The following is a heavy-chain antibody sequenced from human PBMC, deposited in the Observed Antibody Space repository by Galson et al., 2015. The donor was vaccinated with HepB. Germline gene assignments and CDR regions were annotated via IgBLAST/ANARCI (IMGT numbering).Heavy chain of an antibody. J-gene: IGHJ6*02. D-gene: IGHD2-15*01. Sequence: SVKVSCKASGYTFSSYGISWVRQAPGHGLEWMGWISGDKGDTNYAQKFQGRITLTTETSTNIAYMEVRSLRSDDTAIYYCARDSTEDHYYYYGLDVWGHGTTVTVSS. CDR2: ISGDKGDT. CDR3: ARDSTEDHYYYYGLDV. V-gene: IGHV1-18*04. CDR1: GYTFSSYG.